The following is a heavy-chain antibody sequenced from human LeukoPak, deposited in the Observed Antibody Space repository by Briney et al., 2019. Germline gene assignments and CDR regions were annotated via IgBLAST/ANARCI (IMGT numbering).Heavy chain of an antibody. CDR2: INHSGST. D-gene: IGHD1-26*01. CDR1: GGSFSGYY. J-gene: IGHJ4*02. V-gene: IGHV4-34*01. CDR3: ARDRDGRRTFDY. Sequence: PSETLSLTCAVYGGSFSGYYWSWIRQPPGKGLEWIGEINHSGSTNYNPSLKSRVTISVDTSKNQFSLKLSSVTAADTAVYYCARDRDGRRTFDYWGQGTLVTVSS.